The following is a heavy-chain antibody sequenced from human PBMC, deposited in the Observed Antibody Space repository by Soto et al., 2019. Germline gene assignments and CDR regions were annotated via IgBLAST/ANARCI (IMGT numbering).Heavy chain of an antibody. CDR1: VGTFSSYA. CDR3: ARVGAGYSSSGAGG. D-gene: IGHD6-13*01. V-gene: IGHV1-69*06. CDR2: IIPIFGTA. J-gene: IGHJ4*02. Sequence: QVQLVQSGAEVTKPGSSVKVSCKASVGTFSSYAISWVRQAPGQGLEWMGGIIPIFGTANYAQKFQGRVTITADKSTSTAYMELSSLRSEDTAVYYCARVGAGYSSSGAGGWGQGTLVTVSS.